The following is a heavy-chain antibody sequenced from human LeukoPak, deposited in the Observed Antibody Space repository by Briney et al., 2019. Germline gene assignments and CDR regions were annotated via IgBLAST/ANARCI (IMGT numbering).Heavy chain of an antibody. CDR1: GFTFSSYG. CDR3: AKALYSSSWYWYDY. D-gene: IGHD6-13*01. CDR2: IAYDGSNK. J-gene: IGHJ4*02. Sequence: PGGSLRLSCAASGFTFSSYGMHWVRQAPGKGLEWVSVIAYDGSNKYYADSVKGRFTISRDNSKNTLYLQMNSLRAEDTAVYYCAKALYSSSWYWYDYWGQRTLVTVSS. V-gene: IGHV3-30*18.